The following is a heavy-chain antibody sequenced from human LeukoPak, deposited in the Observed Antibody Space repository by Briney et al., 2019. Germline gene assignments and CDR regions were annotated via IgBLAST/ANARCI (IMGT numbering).Heavy chain of an antibody. D-gene: IGHD3-16*01. CDR3: ARFLSYENSDYLTLDTFDI. J-gene: IGHJ3*02. CDR2: IFASGST. CDR1: GGSVSRGRYY. Sequence: SETLSLTCTVSGGSVSRGRYYWSWIRQPAGKGLEWIGRIFASGSTDYNPSLKSRGAISIDTSKNQFSLRLSSVTTADTAVYHCARFLSYENSDYLTLDTFDIWGQGTMVTVSS. V-gene: IGHV4-61*02.